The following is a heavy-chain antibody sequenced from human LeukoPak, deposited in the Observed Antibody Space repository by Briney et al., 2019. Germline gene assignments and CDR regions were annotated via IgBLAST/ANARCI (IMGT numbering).Heavy chain of an antibody. Sequence: PGGSLRLSCAASGFTFSSYSMHWVRQAPGKGLVWVSRINSDGSSTSYADSVKGRFTISRDNAKNTFYLQMNSLRAEDTAVYYCARETGTSGYYMDVWGKGTTVTVSS. V-gene: IGHV3-74*01. CDR2: INSDGSST. CDR3: ARETGTSGYYMDV. D-gene: IGHD2-8*01. CDR1: GFTFSSYS. J-gene: IGHJ6*03.